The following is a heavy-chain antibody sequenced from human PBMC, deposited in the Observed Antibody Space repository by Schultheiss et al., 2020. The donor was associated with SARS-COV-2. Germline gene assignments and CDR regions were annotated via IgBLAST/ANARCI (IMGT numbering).Heavy chain of an antibody. Sequence: SETLSLTCTVSGDPISSSSYYWGWIRQPPGKGLEWIGEVSHTGVSKNNPSLKSRVSLSVDNSKNQFSLTLNSVTAADTAVYYCARQQYDFLDYWGRGALVTVSS. V-gene: IGHV4-61*05. J-gene: IGHJ4*02. CDR3: ARQQYDFLDY. CDR1: GDPISSSSYY. CDR2: VSHTGVS. D-gene: IGHD2/OR15-2a*01.